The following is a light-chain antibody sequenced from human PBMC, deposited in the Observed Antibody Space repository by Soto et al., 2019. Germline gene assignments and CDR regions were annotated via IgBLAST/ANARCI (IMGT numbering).Light chain of an antibody. CDR3: SSYTSSSPSVV. V-gene: IGLV2-14*01. CDR2: DVS. CDR1: SSDVGGYNY. J-gene: IGLJ2*01. Sequence: QSAPTQPASVSGSPGQSITISCTGTSSDVGGYNYVSWYQQHPGKAPKLMIYDVSNRPSGVSNRFSGSKSGNTASLTISGLQAEDEADYYCSSYTSSSPSVVFGGGTQLTVL.